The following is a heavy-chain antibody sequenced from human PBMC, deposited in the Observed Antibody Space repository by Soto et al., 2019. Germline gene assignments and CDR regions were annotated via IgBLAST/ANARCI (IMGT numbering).Heavy chain of an antibody. CDR3: ARSSDCSGGSCYSVYFWFDP. V-gene: IGHV1-69*13. J-gene: IGHJ5*02. CDR2: IIPIFGTA. CDR1: GGTFSSYA. D-gene: IGHD2-15*01. Sequence: AASVKVSCKASGGTFSSYAISWVRQAPGQGLEWMGGIIPIFGTANYAQKFQGRVTITADESTSTAYMELSSLRSEDTAVYYCARSSDCSGGSCYSVYFWFDPWGQGTLVTVSS.